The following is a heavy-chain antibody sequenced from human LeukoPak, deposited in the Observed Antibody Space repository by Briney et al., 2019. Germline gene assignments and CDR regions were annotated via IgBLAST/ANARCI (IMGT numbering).Heavy chain of an antibody. V-gene: IGHV1-18*04. CDR3: ARKYCSSTSCYEVGFVWFDP. J-gene: IGHJ5*02. D-gene: IGHD2-2*01. CDR2: ISAYNGNT. Sequence: ASVKVSCKASGYTFTSYGISWVRQAPGQGLEWMGWISAYNGNTNYAQKLQGRVTMTTDTSTSTAYMELRSLRSDDTAVYYCARKYCSSTSCYEVGFVWFDPWGQGILVTVSS. CDR1: GYTFTSYG.